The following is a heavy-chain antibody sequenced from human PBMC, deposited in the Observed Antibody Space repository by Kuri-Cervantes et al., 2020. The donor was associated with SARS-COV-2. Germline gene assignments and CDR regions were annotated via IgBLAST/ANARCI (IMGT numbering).Heavy chain of an antibody. J-gene: IGHJ4*02. V-gene: IGHV4-59*08. CDR1: GGSISSYY. CDR3: ARVAAGYFDY. CDR2: IYYSGSI. Sequence: GSLRLSCTVSGGSISSYYWSWIRQPPGKGLEWIGYIYYSGSINYNPSLKSRVTISVDTSKNQFSLKLSSVTAAGTAVYYCARVAAGYFDYWGQGTLVTVSS. D-gene: IGHD6-25*01.